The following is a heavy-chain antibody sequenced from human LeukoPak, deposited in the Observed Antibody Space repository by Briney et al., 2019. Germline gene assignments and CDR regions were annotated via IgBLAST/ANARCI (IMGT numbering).Heavy chain of an antibody. V-gene: IGHV1-46*01. CDR1: GYSFTNYY. D-gene: IGHD2-8*01. J-gene: IGHJ4*02. CDR3: ARVPYCFNGKCYTHYYFDY. Sequence: ASVKVSCKASGYSFTNYYIHWVRQAPGQGLESVGIINPSGGGTTYPQKFQGRVTMTRDTSTSTVYMELSSLRSEDTAVYYCARVPYCFNGKCYTHYYFDYWGQGTLVTVSS. CDR2: INPSGGGT.